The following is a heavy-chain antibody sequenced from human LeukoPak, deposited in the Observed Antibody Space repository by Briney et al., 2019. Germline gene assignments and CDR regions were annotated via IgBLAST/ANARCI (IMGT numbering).Heavy chain of an antibody. Sequence: GGSLRLSCAASGFTFDSYAMSWIRQAPGKGLEWVSYISSSGSTIYYADSVKGRFTISRDNAKNSLYLQMNSLRAEDTAVYYCARYSTRWWLYDYWGQGTLVTVSS. V-gene: IGHV3-11*01. J-gene: IGHJ4*02. CDR1: GFTFDSYA. CDR2: ISSSGSTI. CDR3: ARYSTRWWLYDY. D-gene: IGHD6-13*01.